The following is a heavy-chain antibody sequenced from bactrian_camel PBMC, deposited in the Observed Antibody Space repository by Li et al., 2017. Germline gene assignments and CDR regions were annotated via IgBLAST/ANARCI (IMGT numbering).Heavy chain of an antibody. V-gene: IGHV3S53*01. D-gene: IGHD2*01. Sequence: QLVESGGGSVQAGGSLRLSCGASGSIYGDACVGWFRQAPGKEREGVARFKQDGRITYADSVKGRFTISADNAKNTVYLQMNSLKPEDTGLYFCAAGDTWYCLSDFRARNFAYWGQGTQVTVS. CDR3: AAGDTWYCLSDFRARNFAY. CDR2: FKQDGRI. CDR1: GSIYGDAC. J-gene: IGHJ6*01.